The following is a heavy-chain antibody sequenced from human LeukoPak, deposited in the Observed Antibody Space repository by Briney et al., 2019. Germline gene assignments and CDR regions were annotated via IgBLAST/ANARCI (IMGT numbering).Heavy chain of an antibody. V-gene: IGHV4-61*02. J-gene: IGHJ4*02. Sequence: SETLSLTCTVSGGSISSGSYYWSWIRQPAGEGLEWIGRIYTSGSTNYNPSLKSRVTISVDTSKNQFSLKLSSVTAADTAVYYCARSDIAAPFDYWGQGTLVTVSS. CDR1: GGSISSGSYY. CDR3: ARSDIAAPFDY. D-gene: IGHD6-6*01. CDR2: IYTSGST.